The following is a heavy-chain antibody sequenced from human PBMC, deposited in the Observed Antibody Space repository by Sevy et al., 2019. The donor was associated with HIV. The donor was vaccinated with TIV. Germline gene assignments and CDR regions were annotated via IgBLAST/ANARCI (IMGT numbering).Heavy chain of an antibody. CDR2: ISAYNGNT. V-gene: IGHV1-18*04. CDR3: ARVGYDYVWGRYQATVGDY. Sequence: ASVKVSCKASGCTFTSYGISWVRQAPGQGLEWMGWISAYNGNTNYALKLQGRVTMTTDTSTSTAYMELRSLRSDDTAVYYCARVGYDYVWGRYQATVGDYWGQGTLVTVSS. D-gene: IGHD3-16*01. J-gene: IGHJ4*01. CDR1: GCTFTSYG.